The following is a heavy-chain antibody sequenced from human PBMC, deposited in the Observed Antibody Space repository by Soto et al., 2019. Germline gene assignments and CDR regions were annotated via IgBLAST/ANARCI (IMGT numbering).Heavy chain of an antibody. CDR1: GGTFSSYA. J-gene: IGHJ6*02. V-gene: IGHV1-69*13. Sequence: SVKVSCKASGGTFSSYAISCVRQAPGQGLEWMGGIIPIFGTANYAQKFQGRVTITADESTSTAYMELSSLRSEDTAVYYCAQDIVATRVKSWWYGMDVWGQGTTVTVSS. CDR2: IIPIFGTA. CDR3: AQDIVATRVKSWWYGMDV. D-gene: IGHD5-12*01.